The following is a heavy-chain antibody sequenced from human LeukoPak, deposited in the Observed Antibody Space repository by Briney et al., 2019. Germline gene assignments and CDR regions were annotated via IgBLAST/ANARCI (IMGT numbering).Heavy chain of an antibody. J-gene: IGHJ4*02. V-gene: IGHV3-23*01. CDR3: AKSSYYDSSGYYREYYFDF. CDR2: ISGSGGST. Sequence: GGSLRLSCAASRFTFSTYGMSWVRQAPGKGLEWVWSISGSGGSTNYADSVKGRFTISRDNSRNTLYLQMNSLRDEDTAVYYCAKSSYYDSSGYYREYYFDFWGQGTLVTVSS. D-gene: IGHD3-22*01. CDR1: RFTFSTYG.